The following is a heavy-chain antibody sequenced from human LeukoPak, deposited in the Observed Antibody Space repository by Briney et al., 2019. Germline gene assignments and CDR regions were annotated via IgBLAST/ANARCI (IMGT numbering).Heavy chain of an antibody. J-gene: IGHJ4*02. CDR1: GFIFSIYA. CDR2: ISPGGDTI. Sequence: PGGSLRLSCAASGFIFSIYAMSWVRQDPGKGMEWVSAISPGGDTIYYLDSVKGRFTISRDNSKNTLYLQMNSLRAEDTAVYYCARRTTVVGPAPFDHWGQGTLVTVSS. V-gene: IGHV3-23*01. D-gene: IGHD4-23*01. CDR3: ARRTTVVGPAPFDH.